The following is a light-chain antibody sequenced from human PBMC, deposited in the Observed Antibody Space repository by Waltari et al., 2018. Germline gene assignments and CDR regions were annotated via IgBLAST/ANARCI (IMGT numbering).Light chain of an antibody. Sequence: SYVLTQPPSVSVAPGQTATIPWGQNHIGTKTVHWQQQKPGQAPVLVVFDNSDRPSGIPERFSGSNSGSTATLTISRVEAGDEADYYCQVWDFSGDHLIVLFGGGTKVTVL. J-gene: IGLJ2*01. CDR3: QVWDFSGDHLIVL. CDR2: DNS. CDR1: HIGTKT. V-gene: IGLV3-21*02.